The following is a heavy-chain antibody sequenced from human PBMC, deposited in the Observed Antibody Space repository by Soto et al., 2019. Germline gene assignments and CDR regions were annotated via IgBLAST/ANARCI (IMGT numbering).Heavy chain of an antibody. J-gene: IGHJ4*02. CDR1: GFTVSSNY. CDR2: IYSGGST. D-gene: IGHD5-18*01. V-gene: IGHV3-53*01. CDR3: ARVRGYSYGIFDY. Sequence: PGGSLRLSCAASGFTVSSNYMSWVRQAPGKGLEWVSVIYSGGSTYYADSVKGRFTISRDNSKNTLYLQMNSLRAEDTAVYYCARVRGYSYGIFDYWGQGTLVTVSS.